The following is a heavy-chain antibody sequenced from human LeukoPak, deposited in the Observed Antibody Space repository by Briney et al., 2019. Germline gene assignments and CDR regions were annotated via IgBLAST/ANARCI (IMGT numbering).Heavy chain of an antibody. Sequence: GGSLRLSSAASGFTLSSYGMHWVRQAPGKGLELVAVIWYDGSNKYYADSVKGRFTISRDNSKNTLYLQMNSLRAEDTAVYYCAKPRNYYDSEYYFDYWGQGTLVTVSS. V-gene: IGHV3-33*06. CDR1: GFTLSSYG. CDR2: IWYDGSNK. J-gene: IGHJ4*02. CDR3: AKPRNYYDSEYYFDY. D-gene: IGHD3-22*01.